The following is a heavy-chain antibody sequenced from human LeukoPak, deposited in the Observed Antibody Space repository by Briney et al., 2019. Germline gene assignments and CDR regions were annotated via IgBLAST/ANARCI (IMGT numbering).Heavy chain of an antibody. CDR3: ARENSGYDFFDY. D-gene: IGHD5-12*01. V-gene: IGHV3-7*01. J-gene: IGHJ4*02. CDR2: IKQDGSEK. Sequence: GGSLRLSCEASGFSFSSYWMSWVRQVPGKGLEWVATIKQDGSEKYYVDSVRGRFTISRDNAKNSLYLQMNSLRAEDTAVYYCARENSGYDFFDYWGQGTLVTVSS. CDR1: GFSFSSYW.